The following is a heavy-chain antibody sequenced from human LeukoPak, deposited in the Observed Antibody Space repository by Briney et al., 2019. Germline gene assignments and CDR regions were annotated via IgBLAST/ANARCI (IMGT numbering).Heavy chain of an antibody. CDR3: ARDPSGYFNY. CDR2: RHYSGST. V-gene: IGHV4-61*01. Sequence: SETLSLTCTVSGGSVSSGNYYWSWIRQPPGKGLEWIGYRHYSGSTNYNPSLKSRVTISVDTPKNQFSLKLSSVTAADTAVYYCARDPSGYFNYWSQGTLATVSS. J-gene: IGHJ4*02. CDR1: GGSVSSGNYY. D-gene: IGHD3-22*01.